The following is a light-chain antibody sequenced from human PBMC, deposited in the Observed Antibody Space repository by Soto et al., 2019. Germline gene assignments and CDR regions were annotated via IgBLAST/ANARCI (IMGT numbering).Light chain of an antibody. J-gene: IGKJ1*01. CDR3: QQYKSAPWT. V-gene: IGKV1-27*01. CDR1: QGITNY. Sequence: DIQMTQSPSSLSASVGDRVTITCRASQGITNYLAWYQQKPGKVPKLLIYAASTLQSGVTSRFSGSGSGTEFTLTISSLQPEDVAAYYCQQYKSAPWTFGQGTKVEIK. CDR2: AAS.